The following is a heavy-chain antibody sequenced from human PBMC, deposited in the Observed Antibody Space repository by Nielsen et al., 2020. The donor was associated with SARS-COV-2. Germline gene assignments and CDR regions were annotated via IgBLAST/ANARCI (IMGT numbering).Heavy chain of an antibody. CDR1: GCTFADYY. D-gene: IGHD3/OR15-3a*01. Sequence: SVKVSCMASGCTFADYYRHWVRQAPGPGREGMGRINPDSGGPNYAQKFQGTVTMTRDASISTVYMELTSDDTAVYYCARARATIFGLVMSYGMDVWGQGTTVAVSS. CDR2: INPDSGGP. CDR3: ARARATIFGLVMSYGMDV. J-gene: IGHJ6*02. V-gene: IGHV1-2*06.